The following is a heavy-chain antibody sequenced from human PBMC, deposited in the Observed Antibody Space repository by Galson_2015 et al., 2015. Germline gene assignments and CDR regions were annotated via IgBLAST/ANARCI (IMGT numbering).Heavy chain of an antibody. J-gene: IGHJ4*02. Sequence: SLRLSCAASGFTFSDYYMSWLRQAPGKGLEWVSYISSSSSYTNYADSVKGRFTVSRDNAKNSLYLQMNSLRAEDTAVYYCAREDPRLPTFDYWGQGTLVTVSS. CDR3: AREDPRLPTFDY. V-gene: IGHV3-11*05. CDR2: ISSSSSYT. CDR1: GFTFSDYY.